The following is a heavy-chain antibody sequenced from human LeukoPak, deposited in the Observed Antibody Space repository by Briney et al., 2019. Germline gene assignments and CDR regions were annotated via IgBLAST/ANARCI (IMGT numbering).Heavy chain of an antibody. J-gene: IGHJ4*02. Sequence: ASVKVSCKASGGTFSSYAISWVRQAPGQGLGWMGGIIPIFGTANYAQKFQGRVTITADESTSTAYMELSSLRSEDTAVYYCARDSPASGSTLLDYWGQGTLVTVSS. CDR2: IIPIFGTA. CDR1: GGTFSSYA. CDR3: ARDSPASGSTLLDY. D-gene: IGHD3-10*01. V-gene: IGHV1-69*13.